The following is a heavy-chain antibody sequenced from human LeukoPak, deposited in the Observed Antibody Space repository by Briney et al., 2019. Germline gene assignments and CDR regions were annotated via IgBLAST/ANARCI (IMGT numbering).Heavy chain of an antibody. Sequence: GGSLRLSGVASGFTFNEAWMSWVRQAPGKGLEWVGHIKNKGDGGTTDYAAPVKGRFTISRDDSKNTLYLQMNSLKTEDTAVYYCSTDEWTWGQGTLVSVSS. D-gene: IGHD3-3*01. J-gene: IGHJ4*02. CDR3: STDEWT. CDR1: GFTFNEAW. V-gene: IGHV3-15*01. CDR2: IKNKGDGGTT.